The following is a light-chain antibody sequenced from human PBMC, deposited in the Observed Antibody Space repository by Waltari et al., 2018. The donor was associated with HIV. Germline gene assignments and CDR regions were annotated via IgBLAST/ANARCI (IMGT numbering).Light chain of an antibody. V-gene: IGLV2-14*03. J-gene: IGLJ1*01. Sequence: QSALSQPASVSASPGQSVAISCSGSASDIGRYNYVSWYQQHPDKTPRLILFDVNNRPSGISDRFSGSKSGTTASLTISTVETDDEADYYCASYTVNSTGVFGSGPNSPS. CDR2: DVN. CDR3: ASYTVNSTGV. CDR1: ASDIGRYNY.